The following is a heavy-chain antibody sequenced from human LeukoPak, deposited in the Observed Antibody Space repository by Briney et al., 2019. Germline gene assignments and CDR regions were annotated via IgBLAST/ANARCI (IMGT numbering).Heavy chain of an antibody. CDR3: AGGSRAAAEFDY. V-gene: IGHV3-53*01. J-gene: IGHJ4*02. D-gene: IGHD6-13*01. CDR2: IYSGGST. Sequence: GGSLRLSCAASGFTVSSNYMSWVRQAPGKGLEWVSVIYSGGSTYYADSVKGRFTISGDNSKNTLYLQMNSLRAEDTAVYYCAGGSRAAAEFDYWGQGTLVTVSS. CDR1: GFTVSSNY.